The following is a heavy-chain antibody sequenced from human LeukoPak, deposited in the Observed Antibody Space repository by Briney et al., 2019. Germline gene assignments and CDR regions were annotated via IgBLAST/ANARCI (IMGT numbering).Heavy chain of an antibody. CDR1: GFTFSSYW. D-gene: IGHD5-12*01. Sequence: GGSLRLSCAASGFTFSSYWMSWVRQAPGKGLEWVANIKQDGSEKYYVDSVKGRFTISRDNAKNSLYLQMNSLRAEDTAVFYCARDLRGYSGDDYPLFDYWGQGTLVTVSS. V-gene: IGHV3-7*01. CDR2: IKQDGSEK. J-gene: IGHJ4*02. CDR3: ARDLRGYSGDDYPLFDY.